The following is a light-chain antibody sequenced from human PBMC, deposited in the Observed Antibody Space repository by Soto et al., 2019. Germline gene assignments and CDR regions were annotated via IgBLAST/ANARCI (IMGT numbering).Light chain of an antibody. J-gene: IGKJ2*01. Sequence: EIVMTQSPATLSVSPGERASLSCRASQSVGSNLAWYQQKPGQAPKLLIFAASARVTGIPARFSGSGSGTDFTLTISSLQSEDFAVYYCHQYNDWPPIYTFGPGTKVEIK. CDR2: AAS. V-gene: IGKV3-15*01. CDR3: HQYNDWPPIYT. CDR1: QSVGSN.